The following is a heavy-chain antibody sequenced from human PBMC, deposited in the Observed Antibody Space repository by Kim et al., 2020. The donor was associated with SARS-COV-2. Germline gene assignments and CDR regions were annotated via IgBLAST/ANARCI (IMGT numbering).Heavy chain of an antibody. D-gene: IGHD6-19*01. CDR3: ARRVAVAGLLYYYYGMDV. CDR1: GGSISSSSYY. Sequence: SETLSLTCTVSGGSISSSSYYWGWIRQPPGKGLEWIGSIYYSGSTYYNPSLKSRVTISVDTSKNQFSLKLSSVTAADTAVYYCARRVAVAGLLYYYYGMDVWGQGTTVTVSS. J-gene: IGHJ6*02. V-gene: IGHV4-39*01. CDR2: IYYSGST.